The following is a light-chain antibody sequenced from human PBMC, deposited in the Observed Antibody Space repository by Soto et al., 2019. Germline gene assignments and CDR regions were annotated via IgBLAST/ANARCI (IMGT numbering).Light chain of an antibody. J-gene: IGKJ1*01. CDR1: QSISSY. CDR3: QQSYSTPAPWT. CDR2: AAS. V-gene: IGKV1-39*01. Sequence: DIQMTQSPSSLSASVGDRVTITCRASQSISSYLNWYQQKPGKAPKLLIYAASSLQSGVPSRFSGSGSGTDFTLTISSLQPEDSATYYCQQSYSTPAPWTFGQGTKVEIK.